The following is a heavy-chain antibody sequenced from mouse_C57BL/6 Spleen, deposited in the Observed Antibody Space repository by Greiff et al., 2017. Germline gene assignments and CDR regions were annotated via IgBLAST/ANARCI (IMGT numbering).Heavy chain of an antibody. CDR1: GYTFTGYW. V-gene: IGHV1-9*01. D-gene: IGHD1-1*01. J-gene: IGHJ1*03. CDR3: ARSPYYYGSSYWYWYFDV. CDR2: ILPGSGST. Sequence: VQLQQSGAELMKPGASVKLSCKATGYTFTGYWIEWVKQRPGHGLEWIGEILPGSGSTNYNEKFKGKATFTADTSSNTAYMQLSSLTTEDSAIYYCARSPYYYGSSYWYWYFDVWGTGTTVTVSS.